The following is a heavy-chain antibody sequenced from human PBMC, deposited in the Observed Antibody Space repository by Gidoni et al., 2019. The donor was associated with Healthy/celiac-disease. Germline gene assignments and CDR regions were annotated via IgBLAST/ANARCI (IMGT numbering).Heavy chain of an antibody. D-gene: IGHD3-10*02. CDR1: GGSISSGSYY. V-gene: IGHV4-61*02. J-gene: IGHJ4*02. CDR3: ARSVRGDPFDY. CDR2: IYTSGST. Sequence: QVQLQESGPGLVKPSQTLSLTCTVSGGSISSGSYYWSWIRQPAGKGLEWIGRIYTSGSTNYNPSLKSRVTISVDTSKSQFSLKLSSVTAADTAVYYCARSVRGDPFDYWGQGTLVTVSS.